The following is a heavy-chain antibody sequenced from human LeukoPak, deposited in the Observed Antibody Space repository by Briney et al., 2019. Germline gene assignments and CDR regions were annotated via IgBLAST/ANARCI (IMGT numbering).Heavy chain of an antibody. CDR2: IYTSGST. J-gene: IGHJ6*02. V-gene: IGHV4-61*02. CDR3: ARRTEWPYYYGMDV. Sequence: SETLSLTCTASGGSISSGSYYWGWLRQPAGMGREWIVRIYTSGSTNYNPSLKSRITISVYTSKNQFSLKLSSVTAADTAVYYCARRTEWPYYYGMDVWGQGTTVTVSS. CDR1: GGSISSGSYY. D-gene: IGHD3-3*01.